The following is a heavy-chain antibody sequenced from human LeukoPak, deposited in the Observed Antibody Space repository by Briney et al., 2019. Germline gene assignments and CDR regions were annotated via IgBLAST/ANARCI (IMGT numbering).Heavy chain of an antibody. CDR1: GDSVSSNSAA. J-gene: IGHJ5*02. Sequence: SQTLSLTCAISGDSVSSNSAAWNWIRQSPSRDLEWLGRTYYRSKWYNDYAVSVKSRITINPDTSKNQFSLQLNSVTPEDTAVYYCARDGVIGYDFWSGYRSLPRMNWFDPWGQGTLVTVSS. D-gene: IGHD3-3*01. CDR2: TYYRSKWYN. CDR3: ARDGVIGYDFWSGYRSLPRMNWFDP. V-gene: IGHV6-1*01.